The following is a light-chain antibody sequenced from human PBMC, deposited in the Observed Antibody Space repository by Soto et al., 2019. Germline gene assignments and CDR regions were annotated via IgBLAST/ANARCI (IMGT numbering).Light chain of an antibody. V-gene: IGLV2-14*01. CDR2: DVS. Sequence: QSALTQPASVSGSPGQSITISCTGTSSDVGGYNYVSWYQQYPGKAPKLMIYDVSYRPSGVSNRFSGSKSGNPASLTISGLQPEDEADYYCHSYTSSSTLEVFGGGTKLTVL. J-gene: IGLJ3*02. CDR3: HSYTSSSTLEV. CDR1: SSDVGGYNY.